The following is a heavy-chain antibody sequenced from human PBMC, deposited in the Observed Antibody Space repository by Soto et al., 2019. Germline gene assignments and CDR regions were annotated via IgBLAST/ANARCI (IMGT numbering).Heavy chain of an antibody. CDR1: GPTFSSYA. CDR2: ISGSGGST. J-gene: IGHJ4*02. D-gene: IGHD3-10*01. V-gene: IGHV3-23*01. CDR3: AKDSYKGVGELLLGGYYFDY. Sequence: EVQLLESGGGLVQPGGSLRLSCAASGPTFSSYAMSWVRQAPGKGLEWVSAISGSGGSTYYADSVKGRFTISRDNSKNTLYLQMNSLRAEDTAVYYCAKDSYKGVGELLLGGYYFDYWGQGTLVTVSS.